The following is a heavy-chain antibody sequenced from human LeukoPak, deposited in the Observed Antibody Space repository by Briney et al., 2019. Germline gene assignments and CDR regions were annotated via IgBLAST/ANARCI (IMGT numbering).Heavy chain of an antibody. CDR3: AKNRYDILTGYYIHAFDI. D-gene: IGHD3-9*01. CDR2: ISGSGGST. J-gene: IGHJ3*02. CDR1: GFTFSSYA. Sequence: GGSLRLSCAASGFTFSSYAMSWVRQAPGKGLEWVSAISGSGGSTYYADSVKGRFTISRDNSKNTLYLQMNSLRAEDTAVYYCAKNRYDILTGYYIHAFDIWGQGTMVTVSS. V-gene: IGHV3-23*01.